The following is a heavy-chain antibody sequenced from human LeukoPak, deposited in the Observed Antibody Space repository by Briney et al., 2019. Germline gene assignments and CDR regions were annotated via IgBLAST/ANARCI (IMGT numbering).Heavy chain of an antibody. CDR3: ARSHPLDGYIDY. Sequence: KPSETLSLTCTVSGGSVSSGSYYWSWIRQPPGKGLEWIGYIYYSGSTNYNPSLKSRVTISVDTSKNQFSLKLSSVTAADTAVYYCARSHPLDGYIDYWGQGTLVTVSS. V-gene: IGHV4-61*01. CDR1: GGSVSSGSYY. J-gene: IGHJ4*02. D-gene: IGHD5-24*01. CDR2: IYYSGST.